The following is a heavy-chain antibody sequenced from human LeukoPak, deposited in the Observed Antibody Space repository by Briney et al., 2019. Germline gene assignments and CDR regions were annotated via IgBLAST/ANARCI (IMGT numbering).Heavy chain of an antibody. D-gene: IGHD4-17*01. CDR3: ARGGDYPFDY. Sequence: GGSLRLSCAASGFTFSTYWMHWVRQAPGKGLVWVSRINNDGSRTNYADSVKGRFTISRDNAKNTLSLQMSDLRAEDTAVYHCARGGDYPFDYWGQGTLVTVSS. V-gene: IGHV3-74*01. CDR1: GFTFSTYW. J-gene: IGHJ4*02. CDR2: INNDGSRT.